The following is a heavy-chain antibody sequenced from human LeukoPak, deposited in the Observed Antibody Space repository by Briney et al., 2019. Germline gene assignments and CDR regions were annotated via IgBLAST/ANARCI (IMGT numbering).Heavy chain of an antibody. J-gene: IGHJ4*02. D-gene: IGHD6-13*01. CDR1: GFTFSDYY. CDR3: ARDGGSSWYFDY. Sequence: GGSLRLSCAASGFTFSDYYMGWIRQAPGKGLECVSYISSSGNTTYHADSVKGRFTISRDNAKNSLYLQMSSLRAEDTAVYYCARDGGSSWYFDYWGQGTLVTVSS. V-gene: IGHV3-11*04. CDR2: ISSSGNTT.